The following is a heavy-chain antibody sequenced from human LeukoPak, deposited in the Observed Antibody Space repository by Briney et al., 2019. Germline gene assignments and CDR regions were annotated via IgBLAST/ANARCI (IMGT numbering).Heavy chain of an antibody. CDR3: AREGAVPGIDP. CDR1: GCSIISGFS. V-gene: IGHV4-38-2*02. D-gene: IGHD3-16*01. J-gene: IGHJ5*02. CDR2: ISYNGIT. Sequence: SETLSLTCTVSGCSIISGFSWGWFRQSPGKVLEWLGAISYNGITDYNPSLKSRVTISRDTSKNQFSLRLTSVTAADAALYFCAREGAVPGIDPWGQGTLVTVSS.